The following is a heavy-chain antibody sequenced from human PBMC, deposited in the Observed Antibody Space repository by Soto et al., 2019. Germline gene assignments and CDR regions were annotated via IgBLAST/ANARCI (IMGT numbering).Heavy chain of an antibody. CDR3: AGGYPFGYSYGASFDY. CDR1: GYTFTGYY. D-gene: IGHD5-18*01. CDR2: INPNSGGT. J-gene: IGHJ4*02. Sequence: ASVTVSCKASGYTFTGYYMHWVRQAPGQRLEWMGWINPNSGGTNYAQKFQGWVTMTRDTPISTAYMELSRMRSDDTAVYYCAGGYPFGYSYGASFDYWGQGTLVTVSS. V-gene: IGHV1-2*04.